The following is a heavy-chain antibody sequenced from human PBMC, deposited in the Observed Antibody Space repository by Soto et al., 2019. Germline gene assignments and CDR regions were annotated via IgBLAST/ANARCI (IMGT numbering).Heavy chain of an antibody. CDR1: GGSISSGGYY. CDR2: IYYSGST. D-gene: IGHD3-22*01. Sequence: LSLTCTVSGGSISSGGYYWSWIRQHPGKGLEWIGHIYYSGSTYYNPSLKSRVTISVDTSRNQFSLKLSSVTAADTAVYYCARETMGSRFSEGLDYWGQGTMVTV. CDR3: ARETMGSRFSEGLDY. V-gene: IGHV4-31*03. J-gene: IGHJ4*02.